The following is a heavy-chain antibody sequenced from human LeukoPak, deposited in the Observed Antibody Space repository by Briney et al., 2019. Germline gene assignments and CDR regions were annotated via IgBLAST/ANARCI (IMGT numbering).Heavy chain of an antibody. CDR3: ARGPSGWYDY. Sequence: ASVKVSCKTSGYTFIGYYIHWVRQAPGQGLEWMGWINPNSGATNYAQSFQGRVTMTRDTSISTAYMELSRLTSDDTAVYYCARGPSGWYDYWGQGTLVTVSS. D-gene: IGHD6-19*01. J-gene: IGHJ4*02. V-gene: IGHV1-2*02. CDR2: INPNSGAT. CDR1: GYTFIGYY.